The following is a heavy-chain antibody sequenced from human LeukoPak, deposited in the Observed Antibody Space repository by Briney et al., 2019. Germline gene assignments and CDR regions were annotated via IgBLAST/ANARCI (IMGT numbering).Heavy chain of an antibody. CDR3: ASTRGYSGYGVFDY. V-gene: IGHV3-23*01. CDR1: GFTFSSYA. CDR2: ISGSGGST. Sequence: GGSLSLSCAASGFTFSSYAMSWVRQAPGKGLEWVSAISGSGGSTYYADSVKGRFTISRDNSKNTLYLQMNSLRAEDTAVYYCASTRGYSGYGVFDYWGQGTLVTVSS. J-gene: IGHJ4*02. D-gene: IGHD5-12*01.